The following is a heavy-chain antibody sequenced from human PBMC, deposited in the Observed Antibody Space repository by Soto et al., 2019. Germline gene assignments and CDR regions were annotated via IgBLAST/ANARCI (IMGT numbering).Heavy chain of an antibody. J-gene: IGHJ6*02. D-gene: IGHD1-26*01. CDR1: GYTFTGYY. CDR3: ARVALLKYYYGMDV. V-gene: IGHV1-2*04. CDR2: INPNSGGT. Sequence: GASVKVSCKASGYTFTGYYMHWVRQAPGQGPEWMGWINPNSGGTNYAQKFQGWVTMTRDTSISTAYMELSRLRSDDTAAYYCARVALLKYYYGMDVWGQGTTVTVSS.